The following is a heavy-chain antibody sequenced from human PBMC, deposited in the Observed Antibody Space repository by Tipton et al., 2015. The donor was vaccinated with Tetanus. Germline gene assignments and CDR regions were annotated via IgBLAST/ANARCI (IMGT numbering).Heavy chain of an antibody. Sequence: VQLVQSGAEVKKPGESLKISCKGSGYSFTSYWIGWVRQMPGKGLEWMGIIYPGDSDTRYSPSFQGQVTISADKSIITAYLQWSSLKASDPAMYYCARHGASCSGGSCYSDYWGQGTLVTVSS. CDR3: ARHGASCSGGSCYSDY. CDR2: IYPGDSDT. CDR1: GYSFTSYW. D-gene: IGHD2-15*01. J-gene: IGHJ4*02. V-gene: IGHV5-51*01.